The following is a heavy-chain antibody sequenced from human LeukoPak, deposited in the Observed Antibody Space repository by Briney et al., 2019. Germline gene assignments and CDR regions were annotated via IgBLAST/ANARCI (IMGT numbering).Heavy chain of an antibody. CDR3: ARSITIFGVVIPPDY. CDR1: GCSFTSYW. D-gene: IGHD3-3*01. Sequence: GESLKISCKGSGCSFTSYWIGWVRQMPGKGLEWMGIIYPGDSDTRYSPSFQGQVTISADKSISTAYLQWSSLKASDTAMYYCARSITIFGVVIPPDYWGQGTLVTVSS. J-gene: IGHJ4*02. V-gene: IGHV5-51*01. CDR2: IYPGDSDT.